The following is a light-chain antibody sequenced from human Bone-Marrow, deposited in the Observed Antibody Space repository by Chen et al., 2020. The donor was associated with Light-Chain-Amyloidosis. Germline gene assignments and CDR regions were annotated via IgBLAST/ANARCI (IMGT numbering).Light chain of an antibody. CDR1: NIGSTS. V-gene: IGLV3-21*02. CDR3: QVWDRSSDRPV. Sequence: YVLTPPSSLSVAPGQTATLACGGNNIGSTSVHWYQQTPGQAPLLVVYDDSDRPSGIPERLSGSNSGNTATLTISRVEAGDEADYYCQVWDRSSDRPVFGGGTKLTVL. J-gene: IGLJ3*02. CDR2: DDS.